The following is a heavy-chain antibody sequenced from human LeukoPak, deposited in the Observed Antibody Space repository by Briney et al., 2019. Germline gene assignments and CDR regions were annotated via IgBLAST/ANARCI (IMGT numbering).Heavy chain of an antibody. CDR2: ISSSSSYI. CDR1: GFTFSSYS. D-gene: IGHD3-10*01. Sequence: GGSLRLSCAASGFTFSSYSMNWVRQAPGQGLEWVSSISSSSSYIYYADSVKGRFTISRDNAKNSLYLQMNSLRAEDTAVYYCARGSAPKYYYGSGSYYQIKRGHFDYWGQGTLVTVSS. V-gene: IGHV3-21*01. J-gene: IGHJ4*02. CDR3: ARGSAPKYYYGSGSYYQIKRGHFDY.